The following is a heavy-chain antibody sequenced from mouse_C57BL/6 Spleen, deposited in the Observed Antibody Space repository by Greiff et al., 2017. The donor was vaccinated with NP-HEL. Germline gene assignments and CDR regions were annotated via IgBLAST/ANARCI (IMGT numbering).Heavy chain of an antibody. CDR3: ARSFITTAQGYFDV. Sequence: VKLQQPGAELVRPGSSVKLSCKASGYTFTSYWMHWVKQRPIQGLEWIGNIDPSDSETHYNQKFKDKATLTVDKSSSTAYMQLSSLTSEDSAVYYCARSFITTAQGYFDVWGTGTTVTVSS. D-gene: IGHD1-1*01. CDR1: GYTFTSYW. CDR2: IDPSDSET. V-gene: IGHV1-52*01. J-gene: IGHJ1*03.